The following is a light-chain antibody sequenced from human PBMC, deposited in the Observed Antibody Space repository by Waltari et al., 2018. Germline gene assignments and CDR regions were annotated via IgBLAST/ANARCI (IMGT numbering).Light chain of an antibody. J-gene: IGLJ2*01. V-gene: IGLV1-44*01. CDR1: SSNIGSNV. Sequence: QSVLTQPPSASGTPGQRVTISCSGSSSNIGSNVVNWYQPLPGSAPKLLIQSNNQRPSGVPDRFSGSKSSTSASLAISGLQSADEADYYCAAWDDSLNGHVVFGGGTKLTVL. CDR2: SNN. CDR3: AAWDDSLNGHVV.